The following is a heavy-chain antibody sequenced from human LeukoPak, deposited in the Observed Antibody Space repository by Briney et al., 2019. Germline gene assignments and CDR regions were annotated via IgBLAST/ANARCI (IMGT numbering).Heavy chain of an antibody. CDR1: GGSFSGYY. CDR2: INHSGST. Sequence: SETLCLTCAVYGGSFSGYYWSWIRQPPGKGLEWIGEINHSGSTNYNPSLKSRVTISVDTSKNQFSLKLSSVTAADTAVYYCARGSNLYGINYWGQGTLVTVSS. CDR3: ARGSNLYGINY. J-gene: IGHJ4*02. D-gene: IGHD4-17*01. V-gene: IGHV4-34*01.